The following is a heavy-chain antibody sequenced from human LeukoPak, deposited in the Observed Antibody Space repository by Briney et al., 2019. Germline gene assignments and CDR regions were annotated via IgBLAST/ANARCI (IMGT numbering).Heavy chain of an antibody. V-gene: IGHV3-21*01. CDR1: GFTFSSYS. CDR3: ARAPSEIGGYYPEYFRH. D-gene: IGHD3-22*01. CDR2: ISSSSSYI. Sequence: GGSLRLSCAASGFTFSSYSMNWVRQAPGKGLEWVSSISSSSSYIYYAVSVKGRFTISRDNAKNTVSLQMNSLRPEDTGVYYCARAPSEIGGYYPEYFRHWGQGTLVTVSS. J-gene: IGHJ1*01.